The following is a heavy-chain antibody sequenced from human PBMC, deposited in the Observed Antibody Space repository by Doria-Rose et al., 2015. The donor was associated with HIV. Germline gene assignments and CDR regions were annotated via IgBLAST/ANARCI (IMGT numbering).Heavy chain of an antibody. V-gene: IGHV4-34*01. J-gene: IGHJ4*02. CDR2: VNHNGGG. CDR3: AREKGRVFDY. Sequence: LVLVGEVNHNGGGNNNTSLKNRFTISVDTSKNQFSLNLTSVTAADTGVYFGAREKGRVFDYWGQGTLVTVSS.